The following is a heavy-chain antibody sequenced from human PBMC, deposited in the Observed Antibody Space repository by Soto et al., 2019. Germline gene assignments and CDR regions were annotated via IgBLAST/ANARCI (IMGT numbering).Heavy chain of an antibody. Sequence: SETLSLTCTVSGGSISSSSYYWGWIRQPPGKGLEWIGSIYYSGSTYYNPSLKSRVTISVDTSKNQFSLKLSSVTAADTAVYYCARRFQFGVDYWGQGTLVTVSS. CDR2: IYYSGST. V-gene: IGHV4-39*01. D-gene: IGHD3-10*01. CDR3: ARRFQFGVDY. J-gene: IGHJ4*02. CDR1: GGSISSSSYY.